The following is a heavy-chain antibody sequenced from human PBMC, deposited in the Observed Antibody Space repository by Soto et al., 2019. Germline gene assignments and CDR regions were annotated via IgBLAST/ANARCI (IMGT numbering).Heavy chain of an antibody. J-gene: IGHJ5*02. CDR3: AREFIVVVPAAIGWFDP. CDR1: GYTFISYG. V-gene: IGHV1-18*01. CDR2: ISAYNGNT. Sequence: GASVKVCCKASGYTFISYGISWVRQAPGQGLEWMGWISAYNGNTNYAQKLQGRVTMTTDTSTSTAYMELRSLRSDDTDVYYCAREFIVVVPAAIGWFDPWGQGTLVTVSS. D-gene: IGHD2-2*02.